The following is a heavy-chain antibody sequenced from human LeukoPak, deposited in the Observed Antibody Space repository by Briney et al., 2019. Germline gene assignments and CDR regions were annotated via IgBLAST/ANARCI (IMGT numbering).Heavy chain of an antibody. Sequence: PGGSLRLSCAASGFTFSSYDMHWVRQVTGKGLEWVSAIGTAGDTYYPVSVRGRFTISRENAKNSLYLQMNSLRAGDTAVYYCAGGIGRTVDYWGQGTLVTVSS. D-gene: IGHD4-17*01. CDR1: GFTFSSYD. CDR2: IGTAGDT. J-gene: IGHJ4*02. CDR3: AGGIGRTVDY. V-gene: IGHV3-13*04.